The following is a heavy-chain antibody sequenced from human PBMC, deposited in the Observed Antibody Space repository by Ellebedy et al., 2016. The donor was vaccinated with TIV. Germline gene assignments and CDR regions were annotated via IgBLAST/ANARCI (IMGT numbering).Heavy chain of an antibody. J-gene: IGHJ4*02. CDR1: GFMFNTYA. CDR2: ISFDSGNK. Sequence: GESLKISCAASGFMFNTYAMHWVRQAPGKGLEWVAIISFDSGNKFYTDSVKGRFTVSRDNAKNTLYLHLNGLGVEDTAIYYCAKAGGGGAPDDYWGQGTLVTVSS. CDR3: AKAGGGGAPDDY. V-gene: IGHV3-30*18. D-gene: IGHD1-26*01.